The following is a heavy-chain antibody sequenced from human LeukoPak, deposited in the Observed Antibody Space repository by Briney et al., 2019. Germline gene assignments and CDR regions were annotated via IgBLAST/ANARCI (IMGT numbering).Heavy chain of an antibody. Sequence: SVKVSCKASRGTFRTYSVTWVRQAPGQGLEWMGGIIPIFGTPNYAQKFQGRVKVTTDDATGTAYMELSSLMSEDTAIYYCARVDRYHFYLDVWGKGTPVTVSS. CDR2: IIPIFGTP. J-gene: IGHJ6*03. CDR1: RGTFRTYS. V-gene: IGHV1-69*05. CDR3: ARVDRYHFYLDV.